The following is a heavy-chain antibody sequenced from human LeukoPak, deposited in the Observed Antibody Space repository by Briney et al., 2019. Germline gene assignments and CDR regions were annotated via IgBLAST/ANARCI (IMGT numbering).Heavy chain of an antibody. CDR2: INPSGGST. CDR1: GYTFTSYY. Sequence: ASVKVSCKASGYTFTSYYMHWVRQAPGQGLEWMGIINPSGGSTSYAQKFQGRVTMTRDTSTSTVYMELSSLRSEDTAVYYCARGGLKGYDILDRDFDIWGQGTMVTVSS. J-gene: IGHJ3*02. V-gene: IGHV1-46*01. D-gene: IGHD3-9*01. CDR3: ARGGLKGYDILDRDFDI.